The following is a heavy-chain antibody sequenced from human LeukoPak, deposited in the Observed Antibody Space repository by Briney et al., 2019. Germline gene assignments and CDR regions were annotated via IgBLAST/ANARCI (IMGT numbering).Heavy chain of an antibody. CDR1: GYSISSGYY. Sequence: SETLSLTCTVSGYSISSGYYWSWIRQPPGKGLEWIGSIYHSGSTYYNPSLKSRVTISLDTSKNQFSLKLSSVTAADTALYYCAGEISSSGWYHPFDYWGQGTLVTISS. D-gene: IGHD6-19*01. CDR2: IYHSGST. V-gene: IGHV4-38-2*02. CDR3: AGEISSSGWYHPFDY. J-gene: IGHJ4*02.